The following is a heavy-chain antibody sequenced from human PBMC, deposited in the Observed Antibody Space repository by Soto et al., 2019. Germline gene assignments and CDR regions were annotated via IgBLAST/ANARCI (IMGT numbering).Heavy chain of an antibody. V-gene: IGHV3-43*02. CDR2: ISGDGGST. D-gene: IGHD3-9*01. CDR1: GFTFDDYA. Sequence: GGSLRLSCAASGFTFDDYAMHWVRQAPGKGLEWVSLISGDGGSTYYADSVKGRFTISRDNSKNSLYLQMNSLRTEDTALYYCAKDGAIDILTGYPGYYYGMDVWGQGTTVTVSS. CDR3: AKDGAIDILTGYPGYYYGMDV. J-gene: IGHJ6*02.